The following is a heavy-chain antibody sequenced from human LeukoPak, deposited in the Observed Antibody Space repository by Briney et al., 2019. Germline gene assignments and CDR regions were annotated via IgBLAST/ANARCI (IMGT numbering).Heavy chain of an antibody. CDR3: ESDDSSSSFDY. CDR2: IYYSGST. D-gene: IGHD6-6*01. CDR1: GGSLRSWYYY. J-gene: IGHJ4*02. Sequence: SETLSLTCSVSGGSLRSWYYYWGWIRQPPGRGLEWIGSIYYSGSTYYNPSFKSRVSISLDTSKTQVSLKLSSVTAADTAVYYCESDDSSSSFDYWGKGTMVTVSS. V-gene: IGHV4-39*07.